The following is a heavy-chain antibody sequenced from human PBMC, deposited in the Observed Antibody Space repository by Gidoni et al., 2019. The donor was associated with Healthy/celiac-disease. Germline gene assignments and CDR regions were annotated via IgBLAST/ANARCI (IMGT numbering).Heavy chain of an antibody. V-gene: IGHV1-18*01. CDR3: ARAENRAAAATDAFDI. CDR2: ISAYNGNT. CDR1: GYTFTSYG. Sequence: QVQLVQSGAEVKKPGASVTVSCKASGYTFTSYGISWVRQASGQGLEWMGWISAYNGNTNYAQKLQGRVTMTTDTSTSTAYMELRSLRSDDTAVYYCARAENRAAAATDAFDIWGKGTMVTVSS. J-gene: IGHJ3*02. D-gene: IGHD6-13*01.